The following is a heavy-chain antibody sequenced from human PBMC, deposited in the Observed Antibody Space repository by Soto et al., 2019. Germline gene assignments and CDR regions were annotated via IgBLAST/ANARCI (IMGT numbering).Heavy chain of an antibody. V-gene: IGHV3-30*18. J-gene: IGHJ5*02. D-gene: IGHD6-19*01. CDR3: AKGARYSSGTNWFDP. Sequence: GGSLRLSCAASGFTFDDYGMHWVRQAPGKGLEWVAVISYDGSNKYYADSVKGRFTISRDNSKNTLYLQMNSLRAEDTAVYFCAKGARYSSGTNWFDPWGQGTLVTVSS. CDR2: ISYDGSNK. CDR1: GFTFDDYG.